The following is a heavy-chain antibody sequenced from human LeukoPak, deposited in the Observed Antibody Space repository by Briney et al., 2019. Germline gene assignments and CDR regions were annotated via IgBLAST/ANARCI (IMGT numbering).Heavy chain of an antibody. D-gene: IGHD3-16*01. CDR2: ISGSGGST. Sequence: GGSLRLSCAASGFTFVNYAMIWVRQAPGKGLEWVSAISGSGGSTYYADSVKGRFTISRDNSKNTLYLQMNSLRAEDTAVYYCARIGGRAFDIWGQGTMVTVSS. CDR1: GFTFVNYA. V-gene: IGHV3-23*01. CDR3: ARIGGRAFDI. J-gene: IGHJ3*02.